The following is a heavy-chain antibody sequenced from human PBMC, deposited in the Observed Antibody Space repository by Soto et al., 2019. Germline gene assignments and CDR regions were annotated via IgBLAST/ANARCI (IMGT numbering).Heavy chain of an antibody. D-gene: IGHD2-21*02. J-gene: IGHJ4*02. CDR1: GDTFTDYY. CDR2: VNPSGGHT. V-gene: IGHV1-46*01. CDR3: ARGGHVVVVTAALDY. Sequence: QVQLVQSGAEVKKPGASVKVSCKASGDTFTDYYIHWVRQAPGQGLEWMGTVNPSGGHTTYAQHFLGRMTMTRDTSTITPYMELTSLTSEDTAVYYCARGGHVVVVTAALDYWGQGTLVTVSS.